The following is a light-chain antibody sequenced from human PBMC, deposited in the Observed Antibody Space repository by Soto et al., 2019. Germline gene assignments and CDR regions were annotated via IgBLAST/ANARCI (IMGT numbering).Light chain of an antibody. Sequence: EIVMTQSPATLSVSAGERATLSCIDSQSVSSSLAWYQQKPGQAPRLLIYGASTRDTGVPARFSGSRSGAEFTLTISSLQSEDFAVYYCQHYVNWPLTFGGGTKVDI. J-gene: IGKJ4*01. CDR2: GAS. V-gene: IGKV3-15*01. CDR3: QHYVNWPLT. CDR1: QSVSSS.